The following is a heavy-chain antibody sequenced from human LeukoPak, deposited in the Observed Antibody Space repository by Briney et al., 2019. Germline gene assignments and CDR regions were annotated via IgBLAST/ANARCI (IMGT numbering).Heavy chain of an antibody. J-gene: IGHJ4*02. D-gene: IGHD3-10*01. Sequence: SETLSLTCTVSGGSISSSSYYWGWIRQPPGKGLEWIGSIYYSGSTYYNPSLKSRVTISVDTSKSQFSLKLSSVTAADTAVYYCARVYGSGSSYFDYWGQGTLVTVSS. CDR1: GGSISSSSYY. CDR3: ARVYGSGSSYFDY. V-gene: IGHV4-39*07. CDR2: IYYSGST.